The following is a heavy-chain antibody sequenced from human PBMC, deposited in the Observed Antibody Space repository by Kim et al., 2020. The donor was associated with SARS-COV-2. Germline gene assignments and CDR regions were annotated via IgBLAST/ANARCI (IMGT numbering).Heavy chain of an antibody. CDR2: K. J-gene: IGHJ6*03. CDR3: AKAGGHYYYMDV. D-gene: IGHD2-15*01. Sequence: KYYADSVKGRFTISRDNSKNTLILQMNSLRPEDTAVYFCAKAGGHYYYMDVWGKGTTVTVSS. V-gene: IGHV3-30*02.